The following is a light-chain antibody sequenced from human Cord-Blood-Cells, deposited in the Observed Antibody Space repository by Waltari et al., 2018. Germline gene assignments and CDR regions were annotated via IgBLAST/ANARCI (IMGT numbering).Light chain of an antibody. CDR1: SSNIGSNY. J-gene: IGLJ3*02. Sequence: QSVLTQPPSASGTPGQRVTISCSGSSSNIGSNYVYWYQQLPGTAPQLIIFRNNQRPSGVPDRFAGSKSGTSASLAISGLRSEDEADYYCAAWDDSLSGPVFGGGTKLTVL. CDR2: RNN. CDR3: AAWDDSLSGPV. V-gene: IGLV1-47*01.